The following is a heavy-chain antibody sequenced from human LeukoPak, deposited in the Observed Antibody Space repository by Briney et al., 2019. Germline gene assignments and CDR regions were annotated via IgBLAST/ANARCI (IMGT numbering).Heavy chain of an antibody. CDR2: MNPNSGNT. CDR3: ARVGPSSGYYSLDY. CDR1: GYTFTSYD. V-gene: IGHV1-8*01. Sequence: ASVKVSCKASGYTFTSYDINWVRQATGQGLEWMGWMNPNSGNTGYAQKFQGRVTMTRNTSIGTAYMELSSLRSEDTAVYYCARVGPSSGYYSLDYWGQGTLVTVSS. D-gene: IGHD3-22*01. J-gene: IGHJ4*02.